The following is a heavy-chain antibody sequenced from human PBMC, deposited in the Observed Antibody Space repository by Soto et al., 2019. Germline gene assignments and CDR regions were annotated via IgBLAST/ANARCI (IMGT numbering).Heavy chain of an antibody. J-gene: IGHJ4*02. Sequence: PSETLSLTCAVYGGSFSGYYWSWIRQPPGKGLEWIGEINHSGSTNYNPSLKSRVTISVDTSKNQFSLKLSSVTAADTAVYYCARGEREGYGYDSSGYYELGGPCYFDYWGQGTLVTVSS. CDR2: INHSGST. V-gene: IGHV4-34*01. CDR3: ARGEREGYGYDSSGYYELGGPCYFDY. D-gene: IGHD3-22*01. CDR1: GGSFSGYY.